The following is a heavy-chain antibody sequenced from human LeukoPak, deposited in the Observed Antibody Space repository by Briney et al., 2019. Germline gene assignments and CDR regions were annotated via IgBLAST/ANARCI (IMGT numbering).Heavy chain of an antibody. J-gene: IGHJ4*02. CDR2: INHSGST. Sequence: PSETLSLTCTVSGGSISGYYWSWIRQPPGKGLEWIGEINHSGSTNYNPSLKSRVTISVDTSKNQFSLKLSSVTAADTAVYYCARQSGSYFRYWGQGTLVTVSS. CDR1: GGSISGYY. D-gene: IGHD1-26*01. CDR3: ARQSGSYFRY. V-gene: IGHV4-34*01.